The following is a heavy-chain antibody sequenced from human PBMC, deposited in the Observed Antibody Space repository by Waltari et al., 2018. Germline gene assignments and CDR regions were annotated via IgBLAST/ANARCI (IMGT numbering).Heavy chain of an antibody. Sequence: QVLLVESGGGLVKPGGSLRLSCAASGFTFNDYYMSWIRQAPGKGLEWVSYVGSSGITAYYADSVKGRFTVSRDNAKNSLYLQMDSLRAEDTAVYYCVRDGVVGTSYYYSGMDVWGQGTTVTVSS. D-gene: IGHD2-15*01. J-gene: IGHJ6*02. V-gene: IGHV3-11*01. CDR1: GFTFNDYY. CDR2: VGSSGITA. CDR3: VRDGVVGTSYYYSGMDV.